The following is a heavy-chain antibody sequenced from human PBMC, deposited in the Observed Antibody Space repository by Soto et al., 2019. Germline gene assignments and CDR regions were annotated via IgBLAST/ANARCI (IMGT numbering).Heavy chain of an antibody. CDR1: GFTFTSSA. D-gene: IGHD1-1*01. CDR3: AAAPNFWTDQYYYYGMDV. V-gene: IGHV1-58*01. CDR2: IVVGSGNT. Sequence: GASVKVSCKASGFTFTSSAVQWVRQARGQRLEWIGWIVVGSGNTNYAQKFQERVTITRDMSTSTAYMELSSLRSEDTAVYYCAAAPNFWTDQYYYYGMDVWGQGTTVTVSS. J-gene: IGHJ6*02.